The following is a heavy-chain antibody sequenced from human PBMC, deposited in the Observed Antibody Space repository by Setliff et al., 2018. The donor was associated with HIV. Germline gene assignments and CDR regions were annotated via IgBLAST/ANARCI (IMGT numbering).Heavy chain of an antibody. Sequence: PGESLKISCKGSGYTFTSYWIGWVRQMPGKGLEWMGIIYPGDSDTRYSPSFQGQVTISADKSINTAFLQWSSLKASDTAMYYCASRGQYYYDSSGYGRDIWGQGTMVTVSS. CDR2: IYPGDSDT. CDR3: ASRGQYYYDSSGYGRDI. D-gene: IGHD3-22*01. V-gene: IGHV5-51*01. CDR1: GYTFTSYW. J-gene: IGHJ3*02.